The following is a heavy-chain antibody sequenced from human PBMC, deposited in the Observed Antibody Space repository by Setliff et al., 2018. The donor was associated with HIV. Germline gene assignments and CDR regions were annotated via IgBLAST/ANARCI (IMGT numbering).Heavy chain of an antibody. V-gene: IGHV5-51*01. J-gene: IGHJ4*02. D-gene: IGHD3-10*01. CDR3: ARRGVRGEHFDY. CDR1: GYSFPNDW. Sequence: PGESLKISCKDSGYSFPNDWIGWVRQMPGKGLEWIGVVYPGDSVTRYGPSFQGQVSISADKSISTAYLQWSSLKASDTAMYYCARRGVRGEHFDYWGQGTLVTVSS. CDR2: VYPGDSVT.